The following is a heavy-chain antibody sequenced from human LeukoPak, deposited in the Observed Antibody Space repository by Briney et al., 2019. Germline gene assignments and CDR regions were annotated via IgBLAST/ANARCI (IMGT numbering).Heavy chain of an antibody. CDR3: GREQFDY. J-gene: IGHJ4*02. Sequence: ASVKVSCKASGCTFSSYAISWVRQAPGQGLEWMGGINPIFGKANYAQKFQGRVTITRDDSTSTAYMELSSLRSDDTAGNNCGREQFDYWGQGTLVTVSS. CDR2: INPIFGKA. V-gene: IGHV1-69*05. CDR1: GCTFSSYA.